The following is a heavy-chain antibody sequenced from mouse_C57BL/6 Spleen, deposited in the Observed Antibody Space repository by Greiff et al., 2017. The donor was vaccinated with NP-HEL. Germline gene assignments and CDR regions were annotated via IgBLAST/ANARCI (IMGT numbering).Heavy chain of an antibody. Sequence: QVQLKQSGPELVKPGASVKISCKASGYAFSSSWMNWVKQRPGKGLEWIGRIYPGDGDTNYNGKFKGKATLTADKSSSTAYMQLSSLTSEDSAVDICASGQITAVDFDVWGTGTTVTVSS. CDR3: ASGQITAVDFDV. V-gene: IGHV1-82*01. CDR2: IYPGDGDT. CDR1: GYAFSSSW. J-gene: IGHJ1*03. D-gene: IGHD1-1*01.